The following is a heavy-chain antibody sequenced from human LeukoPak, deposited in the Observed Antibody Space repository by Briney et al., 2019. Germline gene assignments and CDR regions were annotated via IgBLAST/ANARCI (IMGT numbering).Heavy chain of an antibody. D-gene: IGHD2-2*01. J-gene: IGHJ5*02. V-gene: IGHV3-30-3*01. CDR1: GFTFSSYA. CDR2: ISYDGSNK. CDR3: ARVPVGPAAP. Sequence: GGSLRLSCAASGFTFSSYAMHWVRQAPGKGPEWVAVISYDGSNKYYADSVKGRFTISRDNSKNTLYLQMNSLRAEDTAVYYCARVPVGPAAPWGQGTLVTVSS.